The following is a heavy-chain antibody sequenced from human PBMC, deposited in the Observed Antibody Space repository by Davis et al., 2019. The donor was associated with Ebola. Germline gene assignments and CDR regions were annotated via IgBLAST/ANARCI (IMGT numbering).Heavy chain of an antibody. Sequence: GGSLRLSCAASGFTFSNYGMHWVRQAPDKGLVWVAFIRFDARSNYYIDSVKGRFTISRDNSKNTLYLQMNSLRAEDTAVYYCARSGLSFGVVKYHYGMDVWGKGTTVTVSS. J-gene: IGHJ6*04. D-gene: IGHD3-3*01. V-gene: IGHV3-33*08. CDR1: GFTFSNYG. CDR2: IRFDARSN. CDR3: ARSGLSFGVVKYHYGMDV.